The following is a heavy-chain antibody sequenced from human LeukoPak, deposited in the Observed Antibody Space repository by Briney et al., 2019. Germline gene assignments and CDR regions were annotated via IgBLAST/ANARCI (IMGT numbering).Heavy chain of an antibody. D-gene: IGHD6-13*01. CDR3: ARDGSSSWPFDY. CDR2: IIPILGIA. CDR1: GGTFSSYA. J-gene: IGHJ4*02. Sequence: ASVKVSCKASGGTFSSYAISWVRQAPGQGLEWMGRIIPILGIANYAQKFQGRVTITADKSTSTAYMELSSLRSEDTAVYYCARDGSSSWPFDYWGQGTLVTVSS. V-gene: IGHV1-69*04.